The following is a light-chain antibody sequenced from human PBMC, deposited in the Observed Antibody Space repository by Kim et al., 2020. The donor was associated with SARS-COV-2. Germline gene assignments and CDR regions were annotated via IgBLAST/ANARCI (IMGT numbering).Light chain of an antibody. CDR3: SAWDDSLSAWV. V-gene: IGLV10-54*01. J-gene: IGLJ3*02. CDR2: RNN. Sequence: QPATLTCPGNSSDVGSQGASWLQQHQGQSPKPLSYRNNDRPSGISERLSASRSGTTASLSITGLQPVDEADYYFSAWDDSLSAWVFGGGTKLTVL. CDR1: SSDVGSQG.